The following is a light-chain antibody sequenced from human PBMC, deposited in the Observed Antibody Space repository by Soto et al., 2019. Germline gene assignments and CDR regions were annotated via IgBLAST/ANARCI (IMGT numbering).Light chain of an antibody. V-gene: IGLV1-44*01. CDR1: NSNIGSNT. Sequence: QSVLTQPPSASGTPGQRVTGSCSGCNSNIGSNTVNWYQQLPGTAPKLLIYYDNLRPSGVPDRISGSKSGTSASLAISGLQSDDEADYYCEAWDDSLNCRVFGTGTKVTV. CDR3: EAWDDSLNCRV. J-gene: IGLJ1*01. CDR2: YDN.